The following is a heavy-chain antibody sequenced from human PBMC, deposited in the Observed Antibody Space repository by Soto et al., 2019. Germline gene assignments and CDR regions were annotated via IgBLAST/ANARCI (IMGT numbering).Heavy chain of an antibody. V-gene: IGHV1-69*06. CDR2: IIPIFGTA. D-gene: IGHD3-22*01. Sequence: ASVKVSCKASGGTFSSYAISWVRQAPGQGLEWMGGIIPIFGTANYSPSFQGHVTISADKSISTAYLQWSSLKASDTAMYYCARVLSYYYDSSGYFHHWGQGTLVTVSS. CDR1: GGTFSSYA. J-gene: IGHJ4*02. CDR3: ARVLSYYYDSSGYFHH.